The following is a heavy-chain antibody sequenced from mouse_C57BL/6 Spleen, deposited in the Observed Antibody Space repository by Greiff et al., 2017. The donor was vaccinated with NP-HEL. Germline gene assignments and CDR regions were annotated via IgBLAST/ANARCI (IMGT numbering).Heavy chain of an antibody. D-gene: IGHD1-1*01. CDR2: ISSGGDYI. Sequence: EVKLMESGEGLVKPGGSLKLSCAASGFTFSSYAMSWVRQTPEKRLEWVAYISSGGDYIYYADTVKGRFTISRDNARNTLYLQMSSLKSEDTAMYYCTRGDYYGSRYAMDYWGQGTSVTVSS. V-gene: IGHV5-9-1*02. J-gene: IGHJ4*01. CDR3: TRGDYYGSRYAMDY. CDR1: GFTFSSYA.